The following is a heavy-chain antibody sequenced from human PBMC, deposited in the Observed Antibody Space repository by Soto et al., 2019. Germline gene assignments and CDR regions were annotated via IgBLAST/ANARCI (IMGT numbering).Heavy chain of an antibody. CDR3: AKDGGGVTYYYYYYGMDV. V-gene: IGHV3-30*18. D-gene: IGHD2-8*02. CDR2: ISYDGSNK. J-gene: IGHJ6*02. Sequence: GGSLRLSCAASGFTFSSYGMHWVRQAPGKGLEWVAVISYDGSNKYYADSVKGRFTISRDNSKNTLYLQMNSLRAEDTAVYYCAKDGGGVTYYYYYYGMDVWGQGTTVTVSS. CDR1: GFTFSSYG.